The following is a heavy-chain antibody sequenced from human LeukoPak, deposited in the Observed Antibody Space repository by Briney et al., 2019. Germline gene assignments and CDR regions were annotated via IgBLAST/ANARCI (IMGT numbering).Heavy chain of an antibody. J-gene: IGHJ3*02. CDR3: YGSGSYYNDAFDI. CDR1: GGSISGGGYS. V-gene: IGHV4-30-2*01. Sequence: SQTLSLTCAVSGGSISGGGYSWSWIRQPPGKGLKWIGYIYHSGSTYYNPSLKSRVTISVDRSKNQFSLKLSSVTAADTAVYYCYGSGSYYNDAFDIWGQGTMVTVSS. D-gene: IGHD3-10*01. CDR2: IYHSGST.